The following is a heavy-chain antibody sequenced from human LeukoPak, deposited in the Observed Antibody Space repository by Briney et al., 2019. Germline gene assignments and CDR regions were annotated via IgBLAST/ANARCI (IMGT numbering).Heavy chain of an antibody. V-gene: IGHV3-21*01. Sequence: GRSLRLSCAASGFTFSSYSMNWVRQAPGKGLEWVSSISSSSSYIYYADSVKGRFTISRDNAKNSLYLQMNSLRAEDTAVYYCARDSRHCSSTSCADAFDIWGQGTMVTVSS. CDR1: GFTFSSYS. CDR3: ARDSRHCSSTSCADAFDI. D-gene: IGHD2-2*01. J-gene: IGHJ3*02. CDR2: ISSSSSYI.